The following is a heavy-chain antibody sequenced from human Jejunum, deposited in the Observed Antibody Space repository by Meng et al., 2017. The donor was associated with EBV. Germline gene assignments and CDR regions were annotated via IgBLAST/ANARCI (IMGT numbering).Heavy chain of an antibody. CDR2: MNPNSGNR. D-gene: IGHD2-21*02. CDR3: VVGTIDMTFNY. Sequence: QGHIVQFGAEGKQPGASVKASCKPSGYTFTSYEINWVRQATGQGLEWMGWMNPNSGNRGYAQKFQGRLTMTSDTSISTAYMELSSLISEDTALYYCVVGTIDMTFNYWGQGMLVTVSS. J-gene: IGHJ4*02. CDR1: GYTFTSYE. V-gene: IGHV1-8*01.